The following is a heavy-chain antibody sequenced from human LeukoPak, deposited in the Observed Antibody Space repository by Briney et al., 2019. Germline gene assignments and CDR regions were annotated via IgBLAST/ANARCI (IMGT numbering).Heavy chain of an antibody. Sequence: SETLSLTCAAYGGSFSGYYWSWIRQPPGKGLGWIGEINHSGSTNYNPSLKSRVTISVDTSKNQFSLKLSSVTAADTAVYYCAGEPGIAAADLNWFDPWGQGTLVTVSS. CDR1: GGSFSGYY. V-gene: IGHV4-34*01. CDR2: INHSGST. CDR3: AGEPGIAAADLNWFDP. D-gene: IGHD6-13*01. J-gene: IGHJ5*02.